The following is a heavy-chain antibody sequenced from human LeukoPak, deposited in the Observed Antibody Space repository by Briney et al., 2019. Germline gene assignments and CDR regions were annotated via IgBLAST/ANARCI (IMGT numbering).Heavy chain of an antibody. CDR1: GFIFSSYS. V-gene: IGHV3-21*01. D-gene: IGHD6-19*01. Sequence: GGSLRLSCAASGFIFSSYSMNWVRQAPGKGLEWVSSISSSSYKYYADSVKGRFTISRDNAKNSLYLQMNSLRAEDTAVYYCARDPGYIGRAVAGWFDYWGQGTLVTVSS. CDR3: ARDPGYIGRAVAGWFDY. CDR2: ISSSSYK. J-gene: IGHJ4*02.